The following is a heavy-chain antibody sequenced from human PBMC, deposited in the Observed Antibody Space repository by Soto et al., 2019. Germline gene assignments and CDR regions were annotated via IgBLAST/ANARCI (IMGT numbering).Heavy chain of an antibody. Sequence: GASVKVSCKASGYTFTSYGISWVRQAPGQGLEWMGWISAYNGNVYYAQKFQGRVTITADESTSTAYMELSSLRSEDTAVYYCARGGERWLQLTAFDIWGQGTMVTVSS. V-gene: IGHV1-18*01. CDR3: ARGGERWLQLTAFDI. CDR1: GYTFTSYG. CDR2: ISAYNGNV. J-gene: IGHJ3*02. D-gene: IGHD5-12*01.